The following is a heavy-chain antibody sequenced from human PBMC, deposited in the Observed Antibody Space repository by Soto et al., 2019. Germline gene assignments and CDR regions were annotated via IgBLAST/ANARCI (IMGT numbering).Heavy chain of an antibody. CDR1: GFSLTTSGVC. CDR3: AHRLRWLANFDY. J-gene: IGHJ4*02. D-gene: IGHD6-19*01. V-gene: IGHV2-5*01. CDR2: IYWNDEK. Sequence: QITLKESGPTLVKPTQTLTLTCTFSGFSLTTSGVCVGWFRQPPVKALEWLALIYWNDEKRYRPSLKSRLTITKDTSRNQVVLTMTNMDPVDTATYYCAHRLRWLANFDYWGQGTLVTVSS.